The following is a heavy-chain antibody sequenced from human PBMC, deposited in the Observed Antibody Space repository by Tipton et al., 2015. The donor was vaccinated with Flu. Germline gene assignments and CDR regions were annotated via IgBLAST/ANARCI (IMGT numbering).Heavy chain of an antibody. CDR1: GNSVSSTTYY. J-gene: IGHJ4*02. CDR2: IYYTGST. V-gene: IGHV4-61*01. CDR3: ARYSGNSFGY. D-gene: IGHD4-23*01. Sequence: TLSLTCNVSGNSVSSTTYYWSWIRQPPGKGLEWIGNIYYTGSTNYNPSLESRVTISLDMSRNQFSLTLSSVTAADTAAYYCARYSGNSFGYWGQGTLVPVSS.